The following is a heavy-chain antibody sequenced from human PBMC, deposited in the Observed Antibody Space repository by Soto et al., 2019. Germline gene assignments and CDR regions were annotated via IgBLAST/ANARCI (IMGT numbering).Heavy chain of an antibody. CDR2: ISAYNGNT. CDR3: ARDRVRFLERFAYYGMDV. D-gene: IGHD3-3*01. J-gene: IGHJ6*02. Sequence: AYFFTRCGLFFVRDCRGQGLEWMGWISAYNGNTNYAQKLQGRVTMTTDPSTSTAYMELRSLRSDDTAVYYCARDRVRFLERFAYYGMDVWGQGTTVTVSS. V-gene: IGHV1-18*01. CDR1: AYFFTRCG.